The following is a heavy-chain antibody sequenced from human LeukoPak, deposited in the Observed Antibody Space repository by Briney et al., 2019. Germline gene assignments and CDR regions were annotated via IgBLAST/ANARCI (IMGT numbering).Heavy chain of an antibody. CDR1: GYTFTSYG. V-gene: IGHV1-18*01. CDR2: ISAYNGNT. Sequence: GASVKVSCKASGYTFTSYGISWVRQAPGQGLEWMGWISAYNGNTNYAQKLQGRVTMTTDTSTSTAYMELRSLRSDDTAVYYCARDEGYNGAPLFDYWGQGTLVTVSS. D-gene: IGHD1-1*01. CDR3: ARDEGYNGAPLFDY. J-gene: IGHJ4*02.